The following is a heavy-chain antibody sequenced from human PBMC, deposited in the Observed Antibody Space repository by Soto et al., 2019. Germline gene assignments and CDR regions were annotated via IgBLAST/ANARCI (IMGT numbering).Heavy chain of an antibody. J-gene: IGHJ4*02. V-gene: IGHV3-23*01. CDR3: AKDMGWNYCNTDY. D-gene: IGHD1-7*01. CDR1: GFTFSSYA. Sequence: EVQLLESGGGLVQPGGSLRLSCAASGFTFSSYAMSWVRQAPGKGLEWVSAISGSGGSTYYADSVKGRFTISRDNSKNTLYLQMNSLSAEDTAVYYCAKDMGWNYCNTDYWGQGTLVTVSS. CDR2: ISGSGGST.